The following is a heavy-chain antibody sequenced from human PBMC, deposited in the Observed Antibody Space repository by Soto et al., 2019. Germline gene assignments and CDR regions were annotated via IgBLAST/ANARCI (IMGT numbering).Heavy chain of an antibody. CDR1: GFTFSDFS. D-gene: IGHD2-2*02. V-gene: IGHV3-21*01. CDR2: ITRYSDYV. Sequence: GEYLRLSCTASGFTFSDFSLVWVRQGPQKGLEWVASITRYSDYVYYAESVEGRFTISRDNAKNTLFLHMDDLRAEDTAMYFCARASYSSTACYIPDYFDYWGQGPRVTVFS. J-gene: IGHJ4*02. CDR3: ARASYSSTACYIPDYFDY.